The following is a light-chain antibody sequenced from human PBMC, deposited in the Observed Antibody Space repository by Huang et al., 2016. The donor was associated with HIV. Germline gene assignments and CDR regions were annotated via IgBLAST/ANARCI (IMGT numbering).Light chain of an antibody. J-gene: IGKJ2*01. Sequence: EIVLTQSPVTLPLSPGERATLSCGASQSVNSNDIAWYQHKPGLAPRLLMFDASTRAAGIPDRFSGSGSGTDFTLTINRLEPEDFAVYYCQQYGSSPYTFGQGTKLGI. V-gene: IGKV3D-20*01. CDR3: QQYGSSPYT. CDR2: DAS. CDR1: QSVNSND.